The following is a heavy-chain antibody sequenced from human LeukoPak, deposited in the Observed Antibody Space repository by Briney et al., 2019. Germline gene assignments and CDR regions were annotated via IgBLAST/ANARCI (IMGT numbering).Heavy chain of an antibody. J-gene: IGHJ4*02. CDR3: AVGITILGVAASFDS. CDR1: GASYNAYY. V-gene: IGHV4-34*01. D-gene: IGHD3-3*01. Sequence: PSETLSLTCAVYGASYNAYYWSWIRQPPGKGLERIGDIDRRGTATYNPSLKSRLTISADASKNQFSLKLNSVTDADTAVYYCAVGITILGVAASFDSWGQGNLVIVSS. CDR2: IDRRGTA.